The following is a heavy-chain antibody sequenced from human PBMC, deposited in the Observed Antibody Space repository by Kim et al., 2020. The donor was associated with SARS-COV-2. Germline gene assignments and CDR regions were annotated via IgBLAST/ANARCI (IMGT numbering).Heavy chain of an antibody. CDR2: IWYDGSNK. V-gene: IGHV3-33*01. Sequence: GGSLRLSCAASGFTFSSYGMHWVRQAPGKGLEWVAVIWYDGSNKYYADSVKGRFTISRDNSKNTLYLQMNSLRAEDTAVYYCARGSIAAAENYYYYGMDVWGQGTTVTVSS. CDR3: ARGSIAAAENYYYYGMDV. D-gene: IGHD6-13*01. CDR1: GFTFSSYG. J-gene: IGHJ6*02.